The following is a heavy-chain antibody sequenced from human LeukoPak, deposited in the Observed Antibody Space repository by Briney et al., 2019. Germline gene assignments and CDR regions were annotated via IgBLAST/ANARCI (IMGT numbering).Heavy chain of an antibody. V-gene: IGHV3-30*18. J-gene: IGHJ4*02. CDR2: ISYDGSNK. CDR3: AKDANSKFSSLCNGDSCYSTFDY. CDR1: GFTFSSYV. Sequence: GRSLRLSCEVSGFTFSSYVMHWVRQAPGKGLEWVAVISYDGSNKNYGDSVKGRFTISRDNSKSTLYLQMNSLRAEDTAVYYCAKDANSKFSSLCNGDSCYSTFDYWGQGTLVTVSS. D-gene: IGHD2-15*01.